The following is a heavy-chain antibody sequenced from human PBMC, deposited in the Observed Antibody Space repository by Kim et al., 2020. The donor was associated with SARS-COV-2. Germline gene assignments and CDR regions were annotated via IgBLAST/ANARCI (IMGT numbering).Heavy chain of an antibody. CDR1: GGSISMYY. CDR3: ARVGGYCSGANCYNFDY. D-gene: IGHD2-15*01. CDR2: IHYTGST. J-gene: IGHJ4*02. V-gene: IGHV4-59*01. Sequence: SETLSLTCTVSGGSISMYYWSWIRQPPGKGLEWIGYIHYTGSTDYNPSLKSRVTISLDTSKKQFSLKLTSVTAADTAVYYCARVGGYCSGANCYNFDYWGRGTLVTVSS.